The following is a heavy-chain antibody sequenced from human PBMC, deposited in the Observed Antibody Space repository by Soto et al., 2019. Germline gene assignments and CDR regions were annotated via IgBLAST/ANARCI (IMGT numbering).Heavy chain of an antibody. Sequence: SVKVSCKASGFTFTSSAMQWVRQARGQRLEWIGWIVVGSGNTNYAQKFQERVTITRDMSTSTAYMGLSSLRSEDTAVYYCAADPRYYYGSGSYYKVAFDIWGQGTMVTV. J-gene: IGHJ3*02. D-gene: IGHD3-10*01. CDR1: GFTFTSSA. CDR2: IVVGSGNT. CDR3: AADPRYYYGSGSYYKVAFDI. V-gene: IGHV1-58*02.